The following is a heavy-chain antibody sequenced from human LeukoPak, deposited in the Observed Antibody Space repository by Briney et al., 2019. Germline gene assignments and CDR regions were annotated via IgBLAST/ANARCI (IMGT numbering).Heavy chain of an antibody. CDR1: GYTFTSYY. Sequence: ASVKVSCKASGYTFTSYYMHWVRQAPGQGLEWMGIINPSGGSTSYAQEFQGGVTMTRDTSTSTAYMELSSLRSEDTAVYYCARVRVGATPHAFDIWGQGTMVTVSS. CDR3: ARVRVGATPHAFDI. D-gene: IGHD1-26*01. V-gene: IGHV1-46*03. CDR2: INPSGGST. J-gene: IGHJ3*02.